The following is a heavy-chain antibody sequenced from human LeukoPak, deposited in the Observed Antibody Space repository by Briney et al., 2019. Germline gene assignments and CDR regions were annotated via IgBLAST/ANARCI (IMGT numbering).Heavy chain of an antibody. CDR3: ARVIAAAGTTSPFDY. CDR1: GGSISSYY. V-gene: IGHV4-59*01. CDR2: IYYSGST. D-gene: IGHD6-13*01. Sequence: PSETLSLTCTVSGGSISSYYWSWIRQPPGKGLEWIGYIYYSGSTNYNPSLESRVTISVDTSKNQFSLKLSSVTAADTAVYYCARVIAAAGTTSPFDYWGQGTLLTVSS. J-gene: IGHJ4*02.